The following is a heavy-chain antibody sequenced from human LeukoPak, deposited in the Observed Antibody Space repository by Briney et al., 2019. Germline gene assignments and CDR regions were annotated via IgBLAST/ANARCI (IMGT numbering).Heavy chain of an antibody. CDR3: ARDRDFPNYFGY. D-gene: IGHD2-21*01. Sequence: GGPLGLSCAAAGFTFSNYGMHWVRQAPGKGLEWVTFIWYDGNNKYYADSVKGRFTISRDNSKNTLYLQMNSLRAEDTAVYFCARDRDFPNYFGYWGQGTLVTVSS. V-gene: IGHV3-33*01. CDR2: IWYDGNNK. CDR1: GFTFSNYG. J-gene: IGHJ4*02.